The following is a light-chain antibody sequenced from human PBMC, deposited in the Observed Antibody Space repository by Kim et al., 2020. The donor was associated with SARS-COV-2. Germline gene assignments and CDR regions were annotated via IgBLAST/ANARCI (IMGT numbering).Light chain of an antibody. CDR1: SLRSYY. Sequence: SSELTQDPAVSVALGQRVRLTCRGDSLRSYYATWYQQKPGQAPVLVMYGKNNRPSGIPDRFSGSSSGDTGSLTITGAQAEDEADHYCNSRDSSGNDWVFGGGTQLTVL. CDR3: NSRDSSGNDWV. V-gene: IGLV3-19*01. J-gene: IGLJ3*02. CDR2: GKN.